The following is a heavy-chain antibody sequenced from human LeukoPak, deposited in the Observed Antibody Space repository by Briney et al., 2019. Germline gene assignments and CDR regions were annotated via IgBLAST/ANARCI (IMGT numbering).Heavy chain of an antibody. CDR1: GFTFSSYG. CDR2: ISSSSSAM. V-gene: IGHV3-48*01. CDR3: ARPPYHYGSGTYNVFDI. J-gene: IGHJ3*02. D-gene: IGHD3-10*01. Sequence: GGSLRLSCAASGFTFSSYGMNWVRQAPGKGLEWVSYISSSSSAMYYADSVKGRFTISRDNAKNSLYLQMNSLRAEDTAVYYCARPPYHYGSGTYNVFDIWGQGTVVTVSS.